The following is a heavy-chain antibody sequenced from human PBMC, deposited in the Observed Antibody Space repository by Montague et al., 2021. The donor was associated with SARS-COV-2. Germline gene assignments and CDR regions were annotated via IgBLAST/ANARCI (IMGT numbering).Heavy chain of an antibody. J-gene: IGHJ4*02. V-gene: IGHV4-39*01. CDR2: IYYSGST. CDR1: GGPISSSSYY. D-gene: IGHD6-13*01. CDR3: ARHKRWRIAAAGRDFDY. Sequence: SETLSLTCTVSGGPISSSSYYWGWIRRPPGKGLEWIGSIYYSGSTYYNPSLKSRVTISVDTSKNQFSLKLSSVTAADTAVYYCARHKRWRIAAAGRDFDYWGQGTLVTVSP.